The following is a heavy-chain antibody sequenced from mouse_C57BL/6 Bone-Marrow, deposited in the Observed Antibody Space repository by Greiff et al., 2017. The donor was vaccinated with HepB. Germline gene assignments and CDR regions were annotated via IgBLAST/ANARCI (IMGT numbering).Heavy chain of an antibody. V-gene: IGHV1-50*01. CDR2: IDPSDSYT. J-gene: IGHJ3*01. Sequence: QVQLQLPGAELVKPGASVKLSCKASGYTFTSYWMQWVKQRPGQGLEWIGEIDPSDSYTNYNQKFKGKATLTVDTSSSTAYMQLSSLTSEDSAVYYCARAYYGYDRLAYWGQGTLVTVSA. D-gene: IGHD2-9*01. CDR3: ARAYYGYDRLAY. CDR1: GYTFTSYW.